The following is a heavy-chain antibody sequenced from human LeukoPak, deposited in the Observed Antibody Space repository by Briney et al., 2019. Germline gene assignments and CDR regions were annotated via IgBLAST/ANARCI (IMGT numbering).Heavy chain of an antibody. CDR1: GFSFRSYG. CDR2: IKKDGNEK. V-gene: IGHV3-7*01. J-gene: IGHJ4*02. D-gene: IGHD3-10*01. CDR3: ARIQPDTDNVDPSMFRADDY. Sequence: GGALRLSCAASGFSFRSYGMHWVRQAPGEGLEWVARIKKDGNEKYFVDSVKGRFTISRDNAKNSLYLQMNSLRVEDTAVYHCARIQPDTDNVDPSMFRADDYWGQGTLVTVSS.